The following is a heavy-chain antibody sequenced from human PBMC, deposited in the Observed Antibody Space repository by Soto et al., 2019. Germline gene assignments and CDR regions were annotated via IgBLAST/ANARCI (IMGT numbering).Heavy chain of an antibody. Sequence: GGSLRLSCSASGVTFSSYAMSWVRQAPGKGLEWVSAISGSGGSTYYADSVKGRFTISRDNSKNTLYLQMNSLRAEDAAVYYCAKDRGSGWTWDYWGQGTLVTVSS. V-gene: IGHV3-23*01. CDR1: GVTFSSYA. D-gene: IGHD6-19*01. CDR2: ISGSGGST. CDR3: AKDRGSGWTWDY. J-gene: IGHJ4*02.